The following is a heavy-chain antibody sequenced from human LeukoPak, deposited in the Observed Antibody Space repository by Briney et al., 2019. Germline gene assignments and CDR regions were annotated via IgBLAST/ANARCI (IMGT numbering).Heavy chain of an antibody. V-gene: IGHV3-30*02. CDR3: AKEGGGYDSSGSDAFDI. J-gene: IGHJ3*02. CDR2: IRYDGSNK. D-gene: IGHD3-22*01. Sequence: GGSLRLSCAASGSSFSIYGMHWVRQVPGKGLEWVTFIRYDGSNKYYADSVKGRFTISRDNSKNTLYLQMNSLRAEDTAVYYCAKEGGGYDSSGSDAFDIWGQGTMVTVSS. CDR1: GSSFSIYG.